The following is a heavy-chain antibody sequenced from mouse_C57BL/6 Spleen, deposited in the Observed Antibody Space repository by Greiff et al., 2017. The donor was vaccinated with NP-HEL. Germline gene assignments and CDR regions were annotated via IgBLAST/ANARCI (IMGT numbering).Heavy chain of an antibody. CDR1: GYTFTSYW. CDR2: IYPGNSDT. J-gene: IGHJ2*01. Sequence: EVQLQQSGTVLARPGASVKMSCKTSGYTFTSYWMHWVKQRPGQGLEWIGAIYPGNSDTSYNQKFKGKAKLTAVTSASTAYMELSSLTNEDSAVYYCTRPAQASYYFDYWGQGTTLTVSS. V-gene: IGHV1-5*01. D-gene: IGHD3-2*02. CDR3: TRPAQASYYFDY.